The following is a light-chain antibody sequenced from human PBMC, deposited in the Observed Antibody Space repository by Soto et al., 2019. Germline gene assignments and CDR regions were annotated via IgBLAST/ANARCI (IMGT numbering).Light chain of an antibody. CDR3: QQRSKWPYT. Sequence: EIVLTQSPATLSLSPGERATLSCRASQSVRSYLAWYQQKPGQAPRLLIYDVSNRATGISARFSGSGSGTDFTLTISSLEPEDFAVYYCQQRSKWPYTFGQGTKLEIK. J-gene: IGKJ2*01. CDR2: DVS. CDR1: QSVRSY. V-gene: IGKV3-11*01.